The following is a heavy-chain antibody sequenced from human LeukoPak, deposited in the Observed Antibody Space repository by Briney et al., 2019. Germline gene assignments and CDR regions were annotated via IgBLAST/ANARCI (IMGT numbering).Heavy chain of an antibody. V-gene: IGHV4-61*02. CDR1: GGSISSGSYY. Sequence: PSETLSLTCTVSGGSISSGSYYWSWIRQPAGKGLEWIGRIYTSGSTNYNPSLKSRVTISVDTSKNQFSLKLSSVTAADTAVYYCARDGGTVDTAMVVGYWGQGTLVTVSS. D-gene: IGHD5-18*01. CDR3: ARDGGTVDTAMVVGY. J-gene: IGHJ4*02. CDR2: IYTSGST.